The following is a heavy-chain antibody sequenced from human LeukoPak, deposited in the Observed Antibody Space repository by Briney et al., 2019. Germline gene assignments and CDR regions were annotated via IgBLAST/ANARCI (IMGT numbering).Heavy chain of an antibody. CDR3: AKNRVVFNLNYAYYFDY. V-gene: IGHV4-61*02. CDR2: IYTSGST. D-gene: IGHD1-7*01. J-gene: IGHJ4*02. Sequence: SETLSLTCTVSDGSIGSGSYYWSWIRRPAGKGLEWIGRIYTSGSTNYNPSLKSRVTISVDTSKNQFSLKLSSVTAADTAVYYCAKNRVVFNLNYAYYFDYWGQGTLVTVSS. CDR1: DGSIGSGSYY.